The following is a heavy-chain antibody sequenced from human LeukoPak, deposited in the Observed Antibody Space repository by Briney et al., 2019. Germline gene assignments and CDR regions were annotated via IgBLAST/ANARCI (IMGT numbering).Heavy chain of an antibody. Sequence: ASVKVSCKASGYTFTSYDINWVRQATGQGLEWMGWMNPNSGNTGYAQKFQGRVTMTRNTSISTAYMELSSLRSEDTAVYYCARAYGGNSRHYYYMDVWGKGTTVTISS. CDR3: ARAYGGNSRHYYYMDV. D-gene: IGHD4-23*01. CDR2: MNPNSGNT. CDR1: GYTFTSYD. J-gene: IGHJ6*03. V-gene: IGHV1-8*01.